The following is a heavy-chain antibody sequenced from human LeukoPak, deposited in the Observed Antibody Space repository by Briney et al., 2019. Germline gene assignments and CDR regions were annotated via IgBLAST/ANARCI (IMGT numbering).Heavy chain of an antibody. CDR1: GDSLSRSSYF. CDR3: ARAPNAFDL. J-gene: IGHJ3*01. V-gene: IGHV4-39*07. CDR2: VYYSGST. Sequence: SETLSLTCTVSGDSLSRSSYFWGWIRQPPGKGLEWIGSVYYSGSTNYNPSLKSRVTISLDMSKNQFSLKLSSVTAADTAVYYCARAPNAFDLWGQGTMVTVSS.